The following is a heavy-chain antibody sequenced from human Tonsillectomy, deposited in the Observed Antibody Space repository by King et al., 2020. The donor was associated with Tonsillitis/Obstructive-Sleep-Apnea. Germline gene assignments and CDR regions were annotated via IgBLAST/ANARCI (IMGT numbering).Heavy chain of an antibody. CDR3: ARVGRITMVRGWDYYYMDV. J-gene: IGHJ6*03. CDR1: GFTFSDYY. CDR2: ISSSGSII. D-gene: IGHD3-10*01. V-gene: IGHV3-11*01. Sequence: VQLVESGGGLVKPGGSLRLSCAASGFTFSDYYMSWIRQAPGKGLEWVSYISSSGSIIYYADSVKGRFTISRDNAKNSLHLQMNSLRAEDTAVYYCARVGRITMVRGWDYYYMDVWGKGTTVTASS.